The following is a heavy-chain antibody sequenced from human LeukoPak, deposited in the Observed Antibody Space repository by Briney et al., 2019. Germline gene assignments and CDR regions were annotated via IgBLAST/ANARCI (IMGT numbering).Heavy chain of an antibody. Sequence: GESLKISCKGSGYSFTGYWIGWVRQMPGKGLEWMGIIYPGDSDTRYSPSFQGQVTISVDKSISTAYLQWSSLKASDTAMYYCARCYYDSSGYHLYYFDYRGQGTLVTVSS. J-gene: IGHJ4*02. CDR1: GYSFTGYW. CDR2: IYPGDSDT. V-gene: IGHV5-51*01. D-gene: IGHD3-22*01. CDR3: ARCYYDSSGYHLYYFDY.